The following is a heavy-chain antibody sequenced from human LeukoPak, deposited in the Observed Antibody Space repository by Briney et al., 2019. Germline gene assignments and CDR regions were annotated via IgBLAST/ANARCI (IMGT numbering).Heavy chain of an antibody. D-gene: IGHD4-17*01. CDR1: GFTFNSYG. J-gene: IGHJ1*01. CDR3: AKRYGDYNYFQH. V-gene: IGHV3-23*01. Sequence: GGSLRLSCAASGFTFNSYGMSWVRQAPGKGMEWVSAISGSGGSTYYADSVKGRFTISRDNSKNTLYLQMNSLRAEDTAVYYCAKRYGDYNYFQHWGQGTLVTVSS. CDR2: ISGSGGST.